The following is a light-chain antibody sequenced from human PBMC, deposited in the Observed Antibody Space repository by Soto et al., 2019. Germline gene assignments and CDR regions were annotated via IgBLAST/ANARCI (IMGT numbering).Light chain of an antibody. CDR1: SSDVGGYNY. CDR3: SSYAGSNNYV. J-gene: IGLJ1*01. V-gene: IGLV2-8*01. CDR2: EVS. Sequence: SALTQPPSASWAPGQSVTISCTGTSSDVGGYNYISWYQQHPGKAPKLMIYEVSKRPSGVPDRFSGSKSGNTASLTVSGLQAEDEADYYCSSYAGSNNYVFRTGTKVTVL.